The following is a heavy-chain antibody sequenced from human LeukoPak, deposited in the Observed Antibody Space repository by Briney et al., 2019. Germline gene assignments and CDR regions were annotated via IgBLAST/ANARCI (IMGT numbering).Heavy chain of an antibody. CDR1: GFTFSDYY. D-gene: IGHD7-27*01. CDR2: INLGGSAK. J-gene: IGHJ4*02. CDR3: AAWGLHNY. V-gene: IGHV3-7*01. Sequence: GGSLRLSCAAPGFTFSDYYMSWVRQAPGKGPEWVANINLGGSAKSYVDSVKGRCTISRDNAKNSLYLQMNSLRVEDTAVYYCAAWGLHNYWGQGTLVTVS.